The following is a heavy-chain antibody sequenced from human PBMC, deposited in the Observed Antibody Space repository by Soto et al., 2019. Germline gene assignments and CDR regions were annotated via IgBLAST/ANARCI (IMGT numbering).Heavy chain of an antibody. D-gene: IGHD2-2*01. V-gene: IGHV4-30-4*01. CDR1: GGSISSGDYY. J-gene: IGHJ5*02. Sequence: QVQLQESGPGLVKPSQTLSLTCTVSGGSISSGDYYWSWIRQPPGKGLEWIGYIYYSGSTYYNPSIKSRVTISVDTSKNQFSLKLSSVTAADTAVYYCARGEYCSSTSCYDGGVWFDPWGQGTLVTVSS. CDR3: ARGEYCSSTSCYDGGVWFDP. CDR2: IYYSGST.